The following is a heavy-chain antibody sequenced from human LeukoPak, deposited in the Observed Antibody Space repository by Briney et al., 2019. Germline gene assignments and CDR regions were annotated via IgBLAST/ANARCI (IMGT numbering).Heavy chain of an antibody. CDR2: IYYSGST. CDR3: ARDGIYDSSGYYYWFDP. V-gene: IGHV4-59*12. D-gene: IGHD3-22*01. CDR1: GGSISSYY. Sequence: SETLSLTCTVSGGSISSYYWSWIRQPPGKGLEWIGYIYYSGSTNYNPSLKSRVTISVDTSKNQFSLKLSSVTAADTAVYYCARDGIYDSSGYYYWFDPWGQGTLVTVSS. J-gene: IGHJ5*02.